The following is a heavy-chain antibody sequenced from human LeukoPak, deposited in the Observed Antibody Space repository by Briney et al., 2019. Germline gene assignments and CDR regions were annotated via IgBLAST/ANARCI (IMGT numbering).Heavy chain of an antibody. CDR1: GYTFTSYD. CDR2: MNPNRGNK. D-gene: IGHD2-15*01. J-gene: IGHJ3*02. Sequence: ASVKVSCKASGYTFTSYDINWVRQATGQGLEWMGWMNPNRGNKGYAQKFQGRVTMTRNTSISTAYMELSSLRSEDTAVYYCAITYCSGGSCYSSAFDIWGQGTMVTVSS. CDR3: AITYCSGGSCYSSAFDI. V-gene: IGHV1-8*01.